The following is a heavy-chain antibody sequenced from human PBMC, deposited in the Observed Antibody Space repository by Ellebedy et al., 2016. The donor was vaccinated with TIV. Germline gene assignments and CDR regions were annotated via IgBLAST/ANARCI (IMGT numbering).Heavy chain of an antibody. CDR2: TRNKARRYTA. D-gene: IGHD1-26*01. CDR1: GFTLSDHY. Sequence: GESLKISCAASGFTLSDHYMDWVRQAPGKGLEWVGRTRNKARRYTAVYAASVKGRFTISRDDSKNSLYLKMNSLKTEDTAVYYCARGVEGAISDYWGQGTLVTVSS. CDR3: ARGVEGAISDY. J-gene: IGHJ4*02. V-gene: IGHV3-72*01.